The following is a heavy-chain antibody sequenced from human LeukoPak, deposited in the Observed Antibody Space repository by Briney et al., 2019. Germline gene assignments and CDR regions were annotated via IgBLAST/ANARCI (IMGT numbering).Heavy chain of an antibody. CDR2: ISSSGSTI. J-gene: IGHJ4*02. Sequence: GGSLRLSRAASGFTFSSYSMNWVRQAPGKGLEWVSYISSSGSTIYYADSVKGRFTISRDTAKNSLYLQMNSLRAEDTAVYYCARDSAVAANDYWGQGTLVTVSS. CDR3: ARDSAVAANDY. CDR1: GFTFSSYS. V-gene: IGHV3-48*01. D-gene: IGHD6-19*01.